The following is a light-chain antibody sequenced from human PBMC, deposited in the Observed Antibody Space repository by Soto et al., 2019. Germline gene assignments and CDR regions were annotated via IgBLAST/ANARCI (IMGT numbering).Light chain of an antibody. CDR1: QSVTSNY. V-gene: IGKV3-20*01. CDR2: GAS. J-gene: IGKJ2*01. CDR3: QQYGTSPRT. Sequence: EIVLTQSPGTLSLSPGERVTLSCRASQSVTSNYLAWYQHKPGQAPRLLIYGASSRATAIPDRFSGSGAGTDFVLTISRLEPEDFAVYYCQQYGTSPRTFGQGTKLEIK.